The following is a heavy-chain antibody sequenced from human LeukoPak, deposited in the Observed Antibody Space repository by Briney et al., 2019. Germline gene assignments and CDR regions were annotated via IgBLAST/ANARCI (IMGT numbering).Heavy chain of an antibody. CDR3: AKDTGGNGAYFYAMDV. CDR1: GFAFHNYA. Sequence: HGGSLRLSCVGSGFAFHNYAMHWVRRPPGKGLEWVSAINWNSDTKAYADSVKGRFTISRDRARNSLYLQMDSLRPEDTALYYCAKDTGGNGAYFYAMDVWGQGTSVTVSS. V-gene: IGHV3-9*01. J-gene: IGHJ6*02. CDR2: INWNSDTK. D-gene: IGHD4-23*01.